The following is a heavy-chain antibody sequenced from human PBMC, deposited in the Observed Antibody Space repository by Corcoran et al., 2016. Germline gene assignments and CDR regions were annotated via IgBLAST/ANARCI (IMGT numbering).Heavy chain of an antibody. V-gene: IGHV4-59*01. CDR3: ARDRYCSGGSCYQGWFYP. CDR1: GGSISSYY. Sequence: QVQLQESGLGLVKPSETLSLTCTVSGGSISSYYWSWIRQPPGKGLEWIGYIYYSGSTNYNPSLKSRVTISVDTSKNQFSLKLSSVTAADTAVYYCARDRYCSGGSCYQGWFYPWGQGTLVTVSS. CDR2: IYYSGST. J-gene: IGHJ5*02. D-gene: IGHD2-15*01.